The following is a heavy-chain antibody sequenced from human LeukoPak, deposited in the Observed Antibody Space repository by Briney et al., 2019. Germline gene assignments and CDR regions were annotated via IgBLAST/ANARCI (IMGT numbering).Heavy chain of an antibody. D-gene: IGHD2-15*01. V-gene: IGHV1-8*01. CDR2: MNPNSGNT. CDR3: ARSGYCSGGSCYDGDYYYYYGMDV. CDR1: GYTFTSYD. J-gene: IGHJ6*02. Sequence: ASVKVSCKASGYTFTSYDINWVRQATGQGLEWMGWMNPNSGNTGYAQKFQGRVTMTRNTSISTAYMELSSLRSEDTAVYYCARSGYCSGGSCYDGDYYYYYGMDVWGQGTTVTVSS.